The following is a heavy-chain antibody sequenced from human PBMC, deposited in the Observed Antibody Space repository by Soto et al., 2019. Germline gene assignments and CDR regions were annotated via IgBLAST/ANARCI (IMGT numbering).Heavy chain of an antibody. CDR3: ARGVENIVVVFDVFVYYGMDV. J-gene: IGHJ6*02. CDR1: GYSFTSYA. V-gene: IGHV1-3*01. Sequence: ASVKVSCKASGYSFTSYAIYWVRQAPGQRLEWMGWINAGNGNTKYSQKFQGRVTITSDTSASTAYMGLSSLRSEDTAVYFCARGVENIVVVFDVFVYYGMDVWGQGTTVTVSS. CDR2: INAGNGNT. D-gene: IGHD2-2*01.